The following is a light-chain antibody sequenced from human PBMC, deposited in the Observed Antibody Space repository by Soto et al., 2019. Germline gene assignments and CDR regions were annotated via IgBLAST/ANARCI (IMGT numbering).Light chain of an antibody. CDR3: AAWDDSLSGHVV. CDR2: RNN. J-gene: IGLJ2*01. V-gene: IGLV1-47*01. CDR1: SSNIGNNY. Sequence: QSVLTQPPSASGTPGQRVTISCSGSSSNIGNNYVYWYQRLPGTAPKLLIYRNNQRPSGVRDRFSGSKSGTSASLAISGLGSEDEADYYCAAWDDSLSGHVVFGGGTKLTV.